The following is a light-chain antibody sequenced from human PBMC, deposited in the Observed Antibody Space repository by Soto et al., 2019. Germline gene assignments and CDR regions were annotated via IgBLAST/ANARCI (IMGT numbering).Light chain of an antibody. Sequence: SYELTQPPSVSVCPGQTASITCSGDKLGDGYASWYQQKSGHSPVLVIYQDNKRPSGIPERFSGSNSGDTATLTISGTQAMDEADYYCQAWDRTNAWVFGGGTQLTVL. CDR3: QAWDRTNAWV. CDR1: KLGDGY. V-gene: IGLV3-1*01. CDR2: QDN. J-gene: IGLJ3*02.